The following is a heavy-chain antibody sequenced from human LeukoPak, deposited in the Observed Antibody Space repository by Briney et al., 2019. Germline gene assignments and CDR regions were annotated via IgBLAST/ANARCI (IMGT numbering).Heavy chain of an antibody. D-gene: IGHD2-21*01. CDR2: IDPKSSAT. CDR3: AKDISRDPTLCRYNCFDP. V-gene: IGHV1-2*02. CDR1: GYSFSGYY. J-gene: IGHJ5*02. Sequence: ASLTLSCKPSGYSFSGYYLHWVRQAPGQGLEWLGWIDPKSSATYYAQNFQGRASMTRDTSISTAYMEMSSLRSDDTAIYFCAKDISRDPTLCRYNCFDPWGQGNLVTVSS.